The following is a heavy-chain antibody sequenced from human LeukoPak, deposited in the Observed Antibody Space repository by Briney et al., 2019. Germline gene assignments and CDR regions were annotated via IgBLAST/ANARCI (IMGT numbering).Heavy chain of an antibody. D-gene: IGHD2-15*01. J-gene: IGHJ3*02. Sequence: PGRSLRLSCAASGFTFSSYGMHWVRQAPGKGLEWVAVIWYDGSNKYYADSVKGRFTISRDNSKNTLYLQMNSLRAEDTAVYYCARMHLFRRGYCSGGSCYGHDAFDIWGQGTMVTVSS. CDR3: ARMHLFRRGYCSGGSCYGHDAFDI. CDR2: IWYDGSNK. V-gene: IGHV3-33*01. CDR1: GFTFSSYG.